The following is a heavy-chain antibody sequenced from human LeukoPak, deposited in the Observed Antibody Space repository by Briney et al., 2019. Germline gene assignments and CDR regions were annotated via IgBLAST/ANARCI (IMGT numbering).Heavy chain of an antibody. CDR3: ARGVYYYDDTGYYAPSFIDY. CDR2: IYYSGST. D-gene: IGHD3-22*01. CDR1: GGSISSYY. J-gene: IGHJ4*02. Sequence: SETLSLTCTVSGGSISSYYWSWIRQPPGKGLEWIGYIYYSGSTNYNPSLKSRVTISVDTSKNQFSLKLSSVTAADTAVYYCARGVYYYDDTGYYAPSFIDYWGQGTLVTVSS. V-gene: IGHV4-59*12.